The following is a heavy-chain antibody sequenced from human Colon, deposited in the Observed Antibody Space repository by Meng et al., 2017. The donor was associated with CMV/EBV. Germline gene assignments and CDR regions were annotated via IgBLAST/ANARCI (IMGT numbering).Heavy chain of an antibody. D-gene: IGHD3-10*01. CDR3: ARDSYHYGSSTYNWFDP. CDR2: MYYIGSA. Sequence: SETLSLTCTVSGDSIRTYWWSWVRQTPGKGLEWIVSMYYIGSAYFNPSLKSRVTMSVDTSNNQFSLKLTSVPAADTAVYYCARDSYHYGSSTYNWFDPWGQGILVTVSS. J-gene: IGHJ5*02. CDR1: GDSIRTYW. V-gene: IGHV4-59*01.